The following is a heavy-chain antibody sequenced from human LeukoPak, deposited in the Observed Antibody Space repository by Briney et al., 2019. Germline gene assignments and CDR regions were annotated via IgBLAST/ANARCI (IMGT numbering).Heavy chain of an antibody. D-gene: IGHD3-16*02. CDR2: ISSYSSTI. V-gene: IGHV3-48*01. CDR3: AKDAPYDYVWGSYRYDPTFDY. J-gene: IGHJ4*02. Sequence: GGSLRLSCAASGFTFSDYGMNWVRQAPGKGLEWVSYISSYSSTIYYADSVKGRFTISRDNSKNTLYLQMNSLRAEDTAVYYCAKDAPYDYVWGSYRYDPTFDYWGQGTLVTVSS. CDR1: GFTFSDYG.